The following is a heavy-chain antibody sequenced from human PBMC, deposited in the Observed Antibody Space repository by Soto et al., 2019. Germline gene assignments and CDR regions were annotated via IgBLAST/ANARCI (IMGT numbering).Heavy chain of an antibody. CDR1: GGSISSYY. V-gene: IGHV4-59*01. D-gene: IGHD3-10*01. Sequence: PSETLSLTCTVSGGSISSYYWSWIRQPPGKGLEWIGYIYYSGSTNYNPSLKSRVTISVDTSKNQFSLKLSSVTAADTAVHYCARAQLWFGELHTSHSDPDTHNWFDPWGQGTLVTVSS. CDR3: ARAQLWFGELHTSHSDPDTHNWFDP. J-gene: IGHJ5*02. CDR2: IYYSGST.